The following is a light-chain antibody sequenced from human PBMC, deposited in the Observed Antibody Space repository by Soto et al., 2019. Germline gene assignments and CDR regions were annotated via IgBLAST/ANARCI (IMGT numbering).Light chain of an antibody. J-gene: IGLJ2*01. V-gene: IGLV1-44*01. CDR2: SDN. Sequence: QSVLTQPPSASGTPGQRVTISCSGSSSNIGTNTVNWYQQLPGTAPKLLIYSDNQRPSGVPDRFSGSKSGTSASLAISGLQSEDEADYYCAVWDDSLNGPVFGXGTKLTVL. CDR3: AVWDDSLNGPV. CDR1: SSNIGTNT.